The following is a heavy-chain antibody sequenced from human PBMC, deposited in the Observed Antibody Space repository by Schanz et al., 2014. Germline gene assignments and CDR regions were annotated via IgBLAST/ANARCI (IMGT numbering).Heavy chain of an antibody. D-gene: IGHD3-9*01. Sequence: QVQLVQSGAEVKKPGASVKVSCKASGGTFNSYTINWVRQAPGQGLEWMGRIIPILGIANYAQKFQGRVTITADRSTSTAYMELSSLRSEDTAVYYCARVQDDILTGSEYYYGMDVWGQGATVTVSS. J-gene: IGHJ6*02. V-gene: IGHV1-69*09. CDR3: ARVQDDILTGSEYYYGMDV. CDR2: IIPILGIA. CDR1: GGTFNSYT.